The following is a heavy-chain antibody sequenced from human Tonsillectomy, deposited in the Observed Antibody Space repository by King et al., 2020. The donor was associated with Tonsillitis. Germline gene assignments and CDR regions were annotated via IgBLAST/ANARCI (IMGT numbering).Heavy chain of an antibody. V-gene: IGHV3-7*01. Sequence: QLVQSGGGLVQPGGSLRVSGAASGFTFSSYWMSWVRQAPGKGLDWVANIKQDGSEKYYVDSVKGRFTISRDNAKKSLYLQMNSLSAEDTAVYYCASQNTYDFWSGYYISGYFDLWGRGTLVTVSS. CDR3: ASQNTYDFWSGYYISGYFDL. CDR2: IKQDGSEK. CDR1: GFTFSSYW. D-gene: IGHD3-3*01. J-gene: IGHJ2*01.